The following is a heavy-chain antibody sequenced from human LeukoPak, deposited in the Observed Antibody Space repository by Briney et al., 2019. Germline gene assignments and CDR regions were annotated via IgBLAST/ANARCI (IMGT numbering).Heavy chain of an antibody. D-gene: IGHD5-18*01. CDR1: GDSITSGNYY. CDR2: MDTSGRT. Sequence: SQTLSLTCSVSGDSITSGNYYWTWIRQPAGKGLEWIGRMDTSGRTDYSPSLKSRVTISLDTSKNHISLNLNSLTAADTAVYYCARGGTAGYKNYFDPWGQGTLVTVSS. V-gene: IGHV4-61*02. CDR3: ARGGTAGYKNYFDP. J-gene: IGHJ5*02.